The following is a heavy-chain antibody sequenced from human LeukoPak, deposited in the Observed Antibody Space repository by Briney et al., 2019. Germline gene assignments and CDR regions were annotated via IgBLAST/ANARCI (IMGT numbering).Heavy chain of an antibody. D-gene: IGHD6-13*01. Sequence: SETLSLTCTVSGGSICSYYWSWIRQPPGKGLEWIGYIYYSGSTNYNPSLKSRVTISVDTSKNQFSLKLSSVTAADTAVYYCARDHSSSWYYWFDPWGQGALVTVSS. CDR2: IYYSGST. CDR3: ARDHSSSWYYWFDP. V-gene: IGHV4-59*01. J-gene: IGHJ5*02. CDR1: GGSICSYY.